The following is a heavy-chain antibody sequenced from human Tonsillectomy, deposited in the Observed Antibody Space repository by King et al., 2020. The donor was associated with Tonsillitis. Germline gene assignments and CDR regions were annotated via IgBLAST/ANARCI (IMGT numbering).Heavy chain of an antibody. CDR1: GFTFSSYA. CDR2: ISYDGSNK. D-gene: IGHD4-17*01. V-gene: IGHV3-30-3*01. Sequence: VQLVESGGGVVQPGRSLRLSCAASGFTFSSYAMHWVRQAPGKGLEWVAVISYDGSNKYSADSVKGRFTISRDNSKNTLYLQMNSLRAEDTAVYYCARDSYGRCGYWGQGTLVTVSS. CDR3: ARDSYGRCGY. J-gene: IGHJ4*02.